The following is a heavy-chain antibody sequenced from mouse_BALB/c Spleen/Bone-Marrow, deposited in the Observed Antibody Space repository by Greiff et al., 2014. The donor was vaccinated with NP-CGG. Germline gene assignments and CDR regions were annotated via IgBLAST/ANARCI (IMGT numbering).Heavy chain of an antibody. Sequence: VQVVVSXGGLVQPGGSRKLSCAASGFTFSSFGMHWVRQAPEKGLEWVAYISNGSSTIYYADTVKGRFTISRDNPKNTLFLQMTSLRSEDTAMYYCARKGAMITHYYAMDYWGQGTSVTVSS. D-gene: IGHD2-4*01. CDR3: ARKGAMITHYYAMDY. V-gene: IGHV5-17*02. CDR1: GFTFSSFG. J-gene: IGHJ4*01. CDR2: ISNGSSTI.